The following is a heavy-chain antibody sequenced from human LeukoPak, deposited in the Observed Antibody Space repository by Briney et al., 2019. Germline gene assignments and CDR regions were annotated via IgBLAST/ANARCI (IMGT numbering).Heavy chain of an antibody. CDR1: GGSISSYY. CDR3: ARVAYYDSSGYQNFDY. Sequence: PSETLSLTCTVSGGSISSYYWSWIRQHPGKGLEWIGYIYYSGSTYYNPSLKSRVTISVDTSKNQFSLKLSSVTAADTAVYYCARVAYYDSSGYQNFDYWGQGTLVTVSS. CDR2: IYYSGST. V-gene: IGHV4-59*06. D-gene: IGHD3-22*01. J-gene: IGHJ4*02.